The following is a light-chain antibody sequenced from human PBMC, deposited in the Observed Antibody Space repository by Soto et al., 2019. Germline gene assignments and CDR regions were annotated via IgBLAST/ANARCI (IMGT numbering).Light chain of an antibody. J-gene: IGKJ1*01. CDR2: KAS. V-gene: IGKV1-5*03. Sequence: DIQMTQSPSTLSGSIEDRVTITCRASQSIDSWLAWYQQKPGKAPKLLIYKASILELGVPSRFSGSGSGTDFALTISGLQPDDLATYYCRQYHTFSTFGQGTKVEIK. CDR3: RQYHTFST. CDR1: QSIDSW.